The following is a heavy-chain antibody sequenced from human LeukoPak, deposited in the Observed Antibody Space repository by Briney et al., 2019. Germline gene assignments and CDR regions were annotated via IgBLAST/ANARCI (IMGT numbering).Heavy chain of an antibody. CDR2: IYTSGST. J-gene: IGHJ4*02. CDR3: ARLTGYDWESSYDY. Sequence: SETLSLTCTVSGGSISYFYWSWIRQPAGKGLEWIGRIYTSGSTNYNPSLKSRVTISVDTSKNQFSLKLGSVTAADTAVYYCARLTGYDWESSYDYWGQGTLVTVSS. D-gene: IGHD5-12*01. CDR1: GGSISYFY. V-gene: IGHV4-4*07.